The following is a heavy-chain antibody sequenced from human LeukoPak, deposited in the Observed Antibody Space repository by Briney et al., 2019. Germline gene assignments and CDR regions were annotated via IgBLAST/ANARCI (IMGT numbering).Heavy chain of an antibody. CDR1: GFTFSSCG. V-gene: IGHV3-53*01. Sequence: GGTLRLSCAASGFTFSSCGMSWVRQAPGKGLEWVSVIYSGGSTYYADSVKGRFTISRDNSKNTLYLQMNSLRAEDTAVYYCARDKLAQGVILPYYYYYMDVWGKGTTVTISS. D-gene: IGHD3-10*01. CDR3: ARDKLAQGVILPYYYYYMDV. CDR2: IYSGGST. J-gene: IGHJ6*03.